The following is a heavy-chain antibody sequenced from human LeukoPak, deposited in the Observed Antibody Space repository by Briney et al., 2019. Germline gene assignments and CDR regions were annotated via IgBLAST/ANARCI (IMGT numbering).Heavy chain of an antibody. CDR3: ARVRASAATRGLYYMDV. V-gene: IGHV1-2*02. CDR2: INPNSGGT. J-gene: IGHJ6*03. Sequence: GASVKVSCKASGGTFSSYAISWVRQAPGQGLEWMGWINPNSGGTNYAQKFQGRVTMTRDTSISTAYMELSRLRSDDTAVYYCARVRASAATRGLYYMDVWGKGTTVTVSS. D-gene: IGHD6-13*01. CDR1: GGTFSSYA.